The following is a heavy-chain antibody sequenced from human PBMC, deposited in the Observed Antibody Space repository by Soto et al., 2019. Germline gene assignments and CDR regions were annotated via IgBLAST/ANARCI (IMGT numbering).Heavy chain of an antibody. D-gene: IGHD4-4*01. J-gene: IGHJ3*02. CDR2: IYYTGIT. CDR3: ARDGYSRYAFDI. Sequence: SETLSLTCTVSGASINNYHWTWIRQPPGKGLEWIAYIYYTGITNFNPSLKSRVTISMDTSKNQFSLKLRSVTAADTAVYYCARDGYSRYAFDIWGQGTMVTVSS. V-gene: IGHV4-59*12. CDR1: GASINNYH.